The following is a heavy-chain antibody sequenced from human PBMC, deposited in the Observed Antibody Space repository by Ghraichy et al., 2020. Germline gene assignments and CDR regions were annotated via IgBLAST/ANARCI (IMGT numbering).Heavy chain of an antibody. D-gene: IGHD6-13*01. CDR2: ISGSGATT. CDR3: AKAISSWNGGY. CDR1: GFTFSNFV. Sequence: GGSLRLSCAASGFTFSNFVMSWVRQAPGKGLEWLSAISGSGATTYYADSVKGRFTISRDNSNDMLYMQMNSLRAEDTAVYYCAKAISSWNGGYWGQGTLVTVSS. V-gene: IGHV3-23*01. J-gene: IGHJ4*02.